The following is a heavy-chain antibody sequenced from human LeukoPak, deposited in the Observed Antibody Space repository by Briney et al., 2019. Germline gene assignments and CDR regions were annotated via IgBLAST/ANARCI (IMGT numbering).Heavy chain of an antibody. CDR1: GGSISSYY. V-gene: IGHV4-4*07. J-gene: IGHJ3*02. CDR3: ARGLIEYFDWHGPKAFDI. CDR2: IYTSGGS. D-gene: IGHD3-9*01. Sequence: PSETLSLTCTVSGGSISSYYLSWVRQPAGKGLEWIGRIYTSGGSNYNPSLKSRVTMSVDTSKNQSSLKLSSVTAADTAVYYCARGLIEYFDWHGPKAFDIWGQGTMVTVSS.